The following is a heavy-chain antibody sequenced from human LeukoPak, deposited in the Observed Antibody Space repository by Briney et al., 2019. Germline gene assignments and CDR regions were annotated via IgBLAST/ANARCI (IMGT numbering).Heavy chain of an antibody. J-gene: IGHJ6*03. CDR3: AIVRCSSTSCYMGDYYYYYMDV. V-gene: IGHV1-69*13. CDR2: IIPIFGTA. D-gene: IGHD2-2*02. CDR1: GGTFSSYA. Sequence: ASVKVSCKASGGTFSSYAISWVRQAPGQGLEWMGGIIPIFGTANYAQKFQGRVTITADESTSTAYMELSSLRSEDTAVYYCAIVRCSSTSCYMGDYYYYYMDVWGKGTTVTVSS.